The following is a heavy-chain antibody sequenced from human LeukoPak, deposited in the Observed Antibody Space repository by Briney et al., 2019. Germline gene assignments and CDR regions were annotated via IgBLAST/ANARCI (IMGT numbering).Heavy chain of an antibody. Sequence: GESLKISCKGSGYSFTSYWIAWASQMPGKGLEWMGIIYPGDSDTRYSPSFQGQVTISADKSISTAYLQWSSLKASDTAMYYCARIGSGSFNWLDPWGQGTLVTVSS. J-gene: IGHJ5*02. V-gene: IGHV5-51*01. D-gene: IGHD3-10*01. CDR2: IYPGDSDT. CDR1: GYSFTSYW. CDR3: ARIGSGSFNWLDP.